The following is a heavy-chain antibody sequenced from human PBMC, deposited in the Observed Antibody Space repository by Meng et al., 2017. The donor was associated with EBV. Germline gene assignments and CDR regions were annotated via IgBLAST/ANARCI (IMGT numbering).Heavy chain of an antibody. CDR2: INPNSGGT. V-gene: IGHV1-2*06. CDR3: ARVGIAVAGTGDY. J-gene: IGHJ4*02. D-gene: IGHD6-19*01. Sequence: VQRVPPGAEVEKRGASVKVSCKASGYTFTGYYMHWVRQAPGQGLEWMGRINPNSGGTNYAQKFQGRVTMTRDTSISTAYMELSRLRSDDTAVYYCARVGIAVAGTGDYWGQGTLVTVSS. CDR1: GYTFTGYY.